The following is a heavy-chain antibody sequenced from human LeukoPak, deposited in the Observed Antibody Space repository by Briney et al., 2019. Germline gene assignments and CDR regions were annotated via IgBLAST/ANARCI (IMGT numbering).Heavy chain of an antibody. J-gene: IGHJ5*02. CDR2: ISAYNSNT. CDR3: ARDFLAPDSSGYHYRAPWALVWFDP. V-gene: IGHV1-18*01. Sequence: ASVKVSCKASGYTFTSYGISWVRQAPGQGLEWMGWISAYNSNTNYAQKLQGRVTMTTDTSTSTAYMELRSLRSDDTAVYYCARDFLAPDSSGYHYRAPWALVWFDPWGQGTLVTVSS. D-gene: IGHD3-22*01. CDR1: GYTFTSYG.